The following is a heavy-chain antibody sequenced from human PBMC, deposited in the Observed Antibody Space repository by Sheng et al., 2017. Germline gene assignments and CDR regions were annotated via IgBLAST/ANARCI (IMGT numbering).Heavy chain of an antibody. Sequence: QVQLVQSGAEVKKPGSSVKVSCKASGGTFSSYAISWVRQAPGQGLEWMGGIIPIFGTANYAQKFQGRVTITADESTSTAYMELSSLRSEDTAVYYCARGGGCSSTSCYHAFDIWGQGTMVTVSS. CDR1: GGTFSSYA. CDR2: IIPIFGTA. D-gene: IGHD2-2*01. V-gene: IGHV1-69*01. CDR3: ARGGGCSSTSCYHAFDI. J-gene: IGHJ3*02.